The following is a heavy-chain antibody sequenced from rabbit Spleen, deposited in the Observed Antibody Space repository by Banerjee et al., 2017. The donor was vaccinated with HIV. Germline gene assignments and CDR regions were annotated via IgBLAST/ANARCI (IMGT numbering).Heavy chain of an antibody. V-gene: IGHV1S45*01. CDR3: ARGTINPSFNL. CDR2: IGTSTDIT. J-gene: IGHJ4*01. D-gene: IGHD2-1*01. CDR1: GFSFSSSYY. Sequence: QEQLVESGGDLVKPGASLTLTCTASGFSFSSSYYMCWVRQAPGKGLEWIACIGTSTDITWYASWAKGRFTVSKTSSTTVTLQMTSLTAADTATYFCARGTINPSFNLWGPGTLVTVS.